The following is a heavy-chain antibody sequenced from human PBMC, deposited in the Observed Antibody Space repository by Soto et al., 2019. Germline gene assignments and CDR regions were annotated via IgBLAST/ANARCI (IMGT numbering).Heavy chain of an antibody. CDR2: INAGNGNT. CDR1: GYTFTSYA. CDR3: ARDSALLDY. Sequence: QVQLVQSGAEGKKPGASVKVSCKASGYTFTSYAMHWVRQAPGQRLEWMGWINAGNGNTKYSQKFQGRVTITRDTTASTAYMELSSVRSEDTALYYCARDSALLDYWGQGTLVTVSS. V-gene: IGHV1-3*01. J-gene: IGHJ4*02. D-gene: IGHD6-19*01.